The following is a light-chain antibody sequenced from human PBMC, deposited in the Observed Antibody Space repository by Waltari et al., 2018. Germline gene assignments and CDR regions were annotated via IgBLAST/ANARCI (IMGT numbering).Light chain of an antibody. CDR3: QQIKSYPLT. Sequence: DIQLTQSPSFLSASVGDRVTIPCRASQGISSYLAWYQQKPGRAPKFLIYTASTLQSGVPSRFSGSGSGTEFTLTISSLQPEDFATYYCQQIKSYPLTFGQGTRLEIK. V-gene: IGKV1-9*01. J-gene: IGKJ5*01. CDR2: TAS. CDR1: QGISSY.